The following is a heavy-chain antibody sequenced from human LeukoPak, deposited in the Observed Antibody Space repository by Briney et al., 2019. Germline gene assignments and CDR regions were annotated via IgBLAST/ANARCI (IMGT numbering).Heavy chain of an antibody. Sequence: GGSLRLSCVASGFTFSSYAMSWVRQAPGKGLEWVSAISGSGVTTHYAGSVKGRFSISRDNSKNALYLQMNSLRAEDTALYYCAKKVVVGATSPYSDFQDWGQGTLVTVSS. CDR3: AKKVVVGATSPYSDFQD. D-gene: IGHD1-26*01. V-gene: IGHV3-23*01. CDR1: GFTFSSYA. CDR2: ISGSGVTT. J-gene: IGHJ1*01.